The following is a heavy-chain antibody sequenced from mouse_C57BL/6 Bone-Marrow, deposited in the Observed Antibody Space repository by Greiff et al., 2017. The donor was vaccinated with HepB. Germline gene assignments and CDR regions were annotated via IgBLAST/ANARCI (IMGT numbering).Heavy chain of an antibody. J-gene: IGHJ4*01. V-gene: IGHV5-4*01. CDR1: GFTFSSYA. Sequence: EVKLMESGGGLVKPGGSLKLSCAASGFTFSSYAMSWVRQTPEKRLEWVATISDGGSYTYYPDNVKGRFTISRDNAKNNLYLQMSHLKSEDTAVYYCARDGRYAMDYWGQGTSVTVSS. CDR3: ARDGRYAMDY. CDR2: ISDGGSYT.